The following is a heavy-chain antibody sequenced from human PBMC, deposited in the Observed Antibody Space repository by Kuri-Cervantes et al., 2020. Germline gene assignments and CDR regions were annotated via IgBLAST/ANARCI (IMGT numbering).Heavy chain of an antibody. V-gene: IGHV4-38-2*01. CDR2: IYHSGST. CDR3: ARLRITGTGIGAFDY. Sequence: SETLSLTCAVLGYSISSGYYWGWIRQPPGKGLEWIGSIYHSGSTHYNPSFKGRVTISVDTSKNQFSLKLSSVTAADTAVYYCARLRITGTGIGAFDYWGQGTLVTVSS. J-gene: IGHJ4*02. CDR1: GYSISSGYY. D-gene: IGHD1-20*01.